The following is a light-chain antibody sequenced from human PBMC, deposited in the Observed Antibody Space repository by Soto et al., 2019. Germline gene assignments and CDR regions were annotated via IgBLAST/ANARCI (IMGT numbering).Light chain of an antibody. J-gene: IGKJ3*01. Sequence: EIVMTQSPAILSLSPGETATLSCRASQSIATNLAWYQQRPGQAPRLLIYGASTRATDVPARFSGSVSGTEFILSITRLQSDDFAVYYCQQYQSWPPLFTFGPGTTLDL. CDR1: QSIATN. V-gene: IGKV3D-15*01. CDR3: QQYQSWPPLFT. CDR2: GAS.